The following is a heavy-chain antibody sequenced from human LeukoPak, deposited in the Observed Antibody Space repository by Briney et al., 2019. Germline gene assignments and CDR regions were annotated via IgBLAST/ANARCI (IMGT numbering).Heavy chain of an antibody. D-gene: IGHD3-22*01. Sequence: PGGSLRLSCAVSGFTFNYYDMHWVRQAPGKRLEWVSAIRTTGGTHYPDSVKGRFAMSREDAQNSVHLQMNTLRAGDTAVYYCARGVSYYYDNSGHPGWYFDLWGRGTLVTVSS. CDR3: ARGVSYYYDNSGHPGWYFDL. CDR1: GFTFNYYD. CDR2: IRTTGGT. J-gene: IGHJ2*01. V-gene: IGHV3-13*01.